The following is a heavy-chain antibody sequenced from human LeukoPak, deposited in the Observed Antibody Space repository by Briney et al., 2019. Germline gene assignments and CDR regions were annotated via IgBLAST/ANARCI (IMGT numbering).Heavy chain of an antibody. V-gene: IGHV4-4*07. CDR1: GGSISSYY. D-gene: IGHD2-21*01. J-gene: IGHJ4*02. CDR3: ARESLTMVVKNYFDY. Sequence: PSETLSLTCTVSGGSISSYYWNWIRQPAGKGLEWIGRITSSRTTNYNPSLKSRLTMSVDTSKNQFSLRLSSVTAADTAVYYCARESLTMVVKNYFDYWGQGTLVTVSS. CDR2: ITSSRTT.